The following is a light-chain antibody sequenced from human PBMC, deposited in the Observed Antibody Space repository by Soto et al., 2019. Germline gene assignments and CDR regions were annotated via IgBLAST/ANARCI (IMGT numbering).Light chain of an antibody. J-gene: IGKJ4*01. CDR3: QQYYTYSLT. CDR1: QSISTW. V-gene: IGKV1-5*01. CDR2: DAS. Sequence: DLQMTQSPSTLSASVGDRVTITCRASQSISTWLAWYQQRPGQAPKLLIYDASSLEGGVPSRFSGSGSGTEFTFTISSLQPDDFATYYCQQYYTYSLTFGGGTRVEVK.